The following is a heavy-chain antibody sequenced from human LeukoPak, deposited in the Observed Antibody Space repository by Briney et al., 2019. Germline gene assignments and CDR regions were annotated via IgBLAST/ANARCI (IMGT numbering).Heavy chain of an antibody. D-gene: IGHD5-18*01. J-gene: IGHJ6*02. V-gene: IGHV1-58*01. CDR1: GFTFTSSA. CDR2: IVVGTGNT. CDR3: AADGYSYGGGAYYYFGIDV. Sequence: SVKVSRKASGFTFTSSAVQWVRQARGQRLEWIGWIVVGTGNTNYAQKFQERVTITRDMSTSTAYMELSSLRSEDTAVYYCAADGYSYGGGAYYYFGIDVWGQGTTVTVSS.